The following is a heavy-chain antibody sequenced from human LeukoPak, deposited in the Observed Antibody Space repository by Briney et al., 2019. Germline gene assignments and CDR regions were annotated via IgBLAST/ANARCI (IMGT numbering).Heavy chain of an antibody. CDR1: GFTFSSYW. Sequence: GGSLRLSCAASGFTFSSYWMSWVRQAPGKGLEWVANIKQDGSEKYYVDSVKGRFTISRDNAKNSLYLQMNSLRAEDTAVYYCARAPSEARYYYYYMDVWGKGTTVTVSS. V-gene: IGHV3-7*01. CDR3: ARAPSEARYYYYYMDV. J-gene: IGHJ6*03. CDR2: IKQDGSEK.